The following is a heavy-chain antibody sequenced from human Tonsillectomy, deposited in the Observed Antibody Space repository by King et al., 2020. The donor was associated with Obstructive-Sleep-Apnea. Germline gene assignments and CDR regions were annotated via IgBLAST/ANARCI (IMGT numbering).Heavy chain of an antibody. V-gene: IGHV2-5*01. Sequence: ITLKESGPTLVKPTQTLTLTCSFSGFSLSTSGVGVGWIRQPPGKALEWLALIYWYDDKRYSPSLNSRLTITKDTSKNPVVLRMTNMDPVDTATSYCAYTVRLPEFDGGAEYFQHWGQGTLVTVSS. CDR3: AYTVRLPEFDGGAEYFQH. D-gene: IGHD3-10*01. J-gene: IGHJ1*01. CDR1: GFSLSTSGVG. CDR2: IYWYDDK.